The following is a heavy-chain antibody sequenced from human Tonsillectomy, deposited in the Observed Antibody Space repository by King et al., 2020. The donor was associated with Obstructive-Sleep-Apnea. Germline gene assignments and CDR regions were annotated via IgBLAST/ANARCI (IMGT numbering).Heavy chain of an antibody. D-gene: IGHD3-10*01. J-gene: IGHJ5*02. CDR2: IRYDGSNK. Sequence: VQLVESGGGVVQPGRSLRLSCAASGFTFSSYGMHWVRQAPGKGLEWVAFIRYDGSNKYYADSVEGRFTISRDNSKNTLYLQMNSLRAEDTAVYYCAKDHYYGSGSPYPAKAILDWFDPWGQGTLVTVSS. CDR1: GFTFSSYG. V-gene: IGHV3-30*02. CDR3: AKDHYYGSGSPYPAKAILDWFDP.